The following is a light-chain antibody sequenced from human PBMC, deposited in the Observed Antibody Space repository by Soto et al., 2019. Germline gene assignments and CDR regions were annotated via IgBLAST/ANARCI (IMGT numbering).Light chain of an antibody. CDR1: QTISSS. Sequence: DIQMTQFPPTLSASIGDRVTITCRASQTISSSLAWYQQKPGKAPKLLIYKASTLETGVPSRFSGSGSGTEFTLTISSLQPDDFATYYCQQYDSYSPYTFGRGTRLELK. CDR3: QQYDSYSPYT. J-gene: IGKJ2*01. CDR2: KAS. V-gene: IGKV1-5*03.